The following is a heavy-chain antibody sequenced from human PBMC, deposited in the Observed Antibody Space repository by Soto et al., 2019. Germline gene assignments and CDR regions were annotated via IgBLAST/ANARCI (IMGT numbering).Heavy chain of an antibody. CDR1: VDSVSSNLAS. Sequence: PSQTLSLPCVISVDSVSSNLASWSWIRQSPSRGLEWLGRTYYRSKWYSDYSLSVKSRITINPDTSKDQFSLQLNSVTPEDTALYYCARAKEYTRSSGMDVWGQGTTVTVSS. CDR2: TYYRSKWYS. D-gene: IGHD6-6*01. V-gene: IGHV6-1*01. CDR3: ARAKEYTRSSGMDV. J-gene: IGHJ6*02.